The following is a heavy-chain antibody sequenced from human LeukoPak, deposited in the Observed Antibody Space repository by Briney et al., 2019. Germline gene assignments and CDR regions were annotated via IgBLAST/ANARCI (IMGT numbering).Heavy chain of an antibody. CDR3: AKYEVATVGYCTSTTCQGLDY. V-gene: IGHV3-9*01. D-gene: IGHD2-2*01. CDR2: ISWRSGSI. CDR1: GFTFDDYA. J-gene: IGHJ4*02. Sequence: PGRSLRLSCAASGFTFDDYAMHWVRQAPGKGLEWVSGISWRSGSIVYADSVKGRFTISRDNAKNSLYLQMNSLRPEDTALYYCAKYEVATVGYCTSTTCQGLDYWGQGTLVTVSS.